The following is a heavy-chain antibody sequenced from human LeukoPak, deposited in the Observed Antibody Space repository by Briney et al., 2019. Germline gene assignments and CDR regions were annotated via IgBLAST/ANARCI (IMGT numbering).Heavy chain of an antibody. D-gene: IGHD3-10*01. J-gene: IGHJ5*02. V-gene: IGHV4-30-4*01. Sequence: SETLSLTCTVSGGSISSGDYYWNWIRQPPGKGLEWIGYIYYSGSTYYNPSLKSRVTISVDTSKNQFSLKLSSVTAADTAVYYCASPWYGEGYWFDPWAQGTLVTVSS. CDR3: ASPWYGEGYWFDP. CDR2: IYYSGST. CDR1: GGSISSGDYY.